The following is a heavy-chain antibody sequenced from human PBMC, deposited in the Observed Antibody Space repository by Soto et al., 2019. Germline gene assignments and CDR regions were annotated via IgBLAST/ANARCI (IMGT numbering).Heavy chain of an antibody. CDR2: INGDNGNT. V-gene: IGHV1-18*04. CDR1: GYTFSSNG. D-gene: IGHD4-17*01. Sequence: QVQLVQSGAEVKKPGASVKVSCKASGYTFSSNGITWVRQAPGQGFEWMGWINGDNGNTNYAQKFQGRVTMTTDTSTSTAYMELRRLRSDDTAVYYCARDLGYGDYGTDFWGQGTLVTVSS. J-gene: IGHJ4*02. CDR3: ARDLGYGDYGTDF.